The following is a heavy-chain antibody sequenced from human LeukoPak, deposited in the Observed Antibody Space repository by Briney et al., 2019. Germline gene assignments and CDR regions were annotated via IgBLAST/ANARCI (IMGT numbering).Heavy chain of an antibody. CDR2: ISGYNGVT. D-gene: IGHD3-3*01. Sequence: ASVKVSCTASGYNFGGYYISWVRQAPGQGLEWMGWISGYNGVTNYAQKFQARITMTVDTSTTTVYMEVKSLRSDDTAMYYCARTHDFWSARKGDYFDPWGQGTLVTVSS. V-gene: IGHV1-18*01. CDR1: GYNFGGYY. J-gene: IGHJ4*02. CDR3: ARTHDFWSARKGDYFDP.